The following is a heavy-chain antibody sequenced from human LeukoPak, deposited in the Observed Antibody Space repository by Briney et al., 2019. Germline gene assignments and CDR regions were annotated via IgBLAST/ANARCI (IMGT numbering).Heavy chain of an antibody. D-gene: IGHD1-1*01. J-gene: IGHJ6*03. CDR3: ARIRTTGTTGMGYYYYMDV. CDR2: IYYSGST. Sequence: SETLSLTCTVSGGSISSYYWSWIRQPAGKGLEWIGRIYYSGSTNYNPSLKSRVTISVDTSKNQFSLKLSSVTAADTAVYYCARIRTTGTTGMGYYYYMDVWGKGTTVTVSS. CDR1: GGSISSYY. V-gene: IGHV4-4*07.